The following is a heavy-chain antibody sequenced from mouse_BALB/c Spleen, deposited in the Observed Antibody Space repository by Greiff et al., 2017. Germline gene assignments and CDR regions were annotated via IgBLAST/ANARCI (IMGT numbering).Heavy chain of an antibody. D-gene: IGHD1-1*01. CDR1: GFSLTSYG. CDR2: IWSGGST. J-gene: IGHJ3*01. CDR3: ARGGGSYSSFAY. Sequence: QVQLQQSGPGLVQPSQSLSITCTVSGFSLTSYGVHWVRQSPGKGLEWLGVIWSGGSTDYNAAFISRLSISKDNSKSQVFFKMNSLQANDTAIYYCARGGGSYSSFAYWGQGTLVTVSA. V-gene: IGHV2-2*02.